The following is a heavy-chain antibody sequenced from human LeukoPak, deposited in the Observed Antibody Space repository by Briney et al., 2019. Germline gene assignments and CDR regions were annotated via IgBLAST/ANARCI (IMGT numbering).Heavy chain of an antibody. CDR1: GYTFTDYH. CDR2: VNPNSGGT. CDR3: AREGRGDSSGYYKGY. J-gene: IGHJ4*02. V-gene: IGHV1-2*02. D-gene: IGHD3-22*01. Sequence: ASVKVSCKASGYTFTDYHMHWVRQAPGQGLEWMGWVNPNSGGTKYVQKFQGRVTMTRDTSISTAYMELSGLTSDDTAMYYCAREGRGDSSGYYKGYWGQGTLVTVSS.